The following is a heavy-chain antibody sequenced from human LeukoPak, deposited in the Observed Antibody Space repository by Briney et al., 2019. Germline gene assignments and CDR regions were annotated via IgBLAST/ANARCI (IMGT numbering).Heavy chain of an antibody. CDR1: GFTFSSYA. Sequence: GGSLRFSCAASGFTFSSYAMSWVRQAPGKGLEWVSAIDGSGRSPWYAASVRGRSTISRDNSKNTVYLQMENLRVEDTAMYFCARDRDYPRDQFDYWGQGTLVTVSS. J-gene: IGHJ4*02. D-gene: IGHD4-17*01. CDR3: ARDRDYPRDQFDY. CDR2: IDGSGRSP. V-gene: IGHV3-23*01.